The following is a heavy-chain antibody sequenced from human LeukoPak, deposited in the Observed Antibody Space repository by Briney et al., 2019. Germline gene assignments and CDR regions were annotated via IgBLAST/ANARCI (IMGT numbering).Heavy chain of an antibody. V-gene: IGHV3-74*03. CDR3: ARTAGGPNWFDP. Sequence: GGSLRLSCAASGFTVSSNYMSWVRQAPGKGLVWVSRITTDGSATSYADSVKGRFTISRDDATNTLYLQMNSLRVEDTAVYYCARTAGGPNWFDPWGQGTLVTVSS. D-gene: IGHD2-21*02. CDR2: ITTDGSAT. J-gene: IGHJ5*02. CDR1: GFTVSSNY.